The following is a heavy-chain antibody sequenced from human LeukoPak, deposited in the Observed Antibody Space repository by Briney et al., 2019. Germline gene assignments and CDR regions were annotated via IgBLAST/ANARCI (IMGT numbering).Heavy chain of an antibody. CDR2: ISYDGSNK. D-gene: IGHD3-10*01. CDR3: AKDVDPFGSGSYVEGFDY. CDR1: GFTFSSYG. Sequence: GGSLRLSCAASGFTFSSYGMHWVRQAPGKGLEWVAVISYDGSNKYYADSVKGRFTISRNNSKNTLYLQMNSLRAEDTAVYYCAKDVDPFGSGSYVEGFDYWGQGTLVTVSS. J-gene: IGHJ4*02. V-gene: IGHV3-30*18.